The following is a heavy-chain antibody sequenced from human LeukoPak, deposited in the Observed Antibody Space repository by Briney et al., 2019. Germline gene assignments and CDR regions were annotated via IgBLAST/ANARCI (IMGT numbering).Heavy chain of an antibody. CDR3: ARVRDGDYGYIGFDP. Sequence: SETLSLTCTVSGASISSDNYYWGWIRQHPGKGLEWIGYIYYSGRTYYNPSLKSRVTISVDTSKNQFSLKLSSVTAADTAVYHCARVRDGDYGYIGFDPWGQGTLVTVSS. J-gene: IGHJ5*02. CDR1: GASISSDNYY. V-gene: IGHV4-31*03. CDR2: IYYSGRT. D-gene: IGHD4-17*01.